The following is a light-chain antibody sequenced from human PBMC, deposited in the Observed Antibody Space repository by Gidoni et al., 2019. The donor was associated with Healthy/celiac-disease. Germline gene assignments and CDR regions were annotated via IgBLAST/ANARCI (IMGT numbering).Light chain of an antibody. CDR2: KAP. V-gene: IGKV1-5*03. J-gene: IGKJ1*01. CDR1: QSISSW. CDR3: QQYNSYSPT. Sequence: DIQLTQSPSPLSESVGDRVTITCRASQSISSWLAWYQQKPGKAPKLLIYKAPSLERGVPSRLSGSGSGTEFTLTISSLKPDDFATYYCQQYNSYSPTFGQGTKVEIK.